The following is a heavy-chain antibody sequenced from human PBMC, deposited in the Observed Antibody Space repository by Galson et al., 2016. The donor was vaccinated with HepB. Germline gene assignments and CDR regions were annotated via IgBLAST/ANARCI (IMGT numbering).Heavy chain of an antibody. V-gene: IGHV3-21*01. CDR1: GFILSTYS. CDR3: ARMRYSSGWLDGFDI. CDR2: ISSGSAYR. Sequence: SLRLSCADSGFILSTYSMNWVRQAPGRGLEGVSSISSGSAYRYHADRAQGRFTNPRDNAKKSLYLQMNNLRAEDTAVYYCARMRYSSGWLDGFDIWGQGTMVTVSS. J-gene: IGHJ3*02. D-gene: IGHD6-19*01.